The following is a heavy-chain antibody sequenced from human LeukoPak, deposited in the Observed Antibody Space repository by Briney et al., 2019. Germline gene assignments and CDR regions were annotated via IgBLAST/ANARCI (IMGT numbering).Heavy chain of an antibody. CDR1: KFTFSNYW. J-gene: IGHJ4*02. CDR3: ATDRDGYRRNWYRFDY. V-gene: IGHV3-7*04. Sequence: GGSLRLSCAASKFTFSNYWMIWVRQAPGKGLEWVADIKHDGTEKNYVDSVKGRFTISRDKAKKSLYLQMNRLRAKDSAVYYCATDRDGYRRNWYRFDYWGQGTMVTVSS. D-gene: IGHD5-24*01. CDR2: IKHDGTEK.